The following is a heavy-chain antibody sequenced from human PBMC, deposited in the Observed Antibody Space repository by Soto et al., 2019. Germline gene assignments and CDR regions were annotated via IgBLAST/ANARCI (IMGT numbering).Heavy chain of an antibody. CDR1: GGSISSSSYY. Sequence: SETLSLTCTVSGGSISSSSYYWGWIRQPPGKGLEWIGSIYYSGSTYYNPSLKSRVTISVDTSKNQFSLKLSSVTAADTAVYYCARHLVMPGTTVLNWFVPWGQVTLVTFSS. CDR2: IYYSGST. CDR3: ARHLVMPGTTVLNWFVP. J-gene: IGHJ5*02. D-gene: IGHD1-1*01. V-gene: IGHV4-39*01.